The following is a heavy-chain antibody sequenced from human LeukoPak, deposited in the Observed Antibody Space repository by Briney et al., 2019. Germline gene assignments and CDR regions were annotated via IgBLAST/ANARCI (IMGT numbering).Heavy chain of an antibody. CDR1: GYTFTSYD. CDR2: MNPNRCNT. CDR3: ARGSGSSGCRLDP. J-gene: IGHJ5*02. Sequence: SVNVPCQASGYTFTSYDINWVRQATGQGLEWMGWMNPNRCNTGYAQKFQGRVTMTRNTTICTAYMELSSLRSEDTAVYYCARGSGSSGCRLDPWGQGTLVTVSS. D-gene: IGHD6-19*01. V-gene: IGHV1-8*01.